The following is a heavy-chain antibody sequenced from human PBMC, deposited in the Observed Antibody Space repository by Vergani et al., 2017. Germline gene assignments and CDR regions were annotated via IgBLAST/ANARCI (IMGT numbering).Heavy chain of an antibody. CDR2: IRYDGSNK. J-gene: IGHJ3*02. Sequence: QVQLVESGGGVVQPGGSLRLSCAASGFTFSSYGMHWVRQAPGKGLEWVAFIRYDGSNKYYADSVKGRLTISRDNSKNTLYLQMNSLRAEDTAVYYCAGPHYYDSSGLGAFDIWGQGTMVTVSS. V-gene: IGHV3-30*02. D-gene: IGHD3-22*01. CDR1: GFTFSSYG. CDR3: AGPHYYDSSGLGAFDI.